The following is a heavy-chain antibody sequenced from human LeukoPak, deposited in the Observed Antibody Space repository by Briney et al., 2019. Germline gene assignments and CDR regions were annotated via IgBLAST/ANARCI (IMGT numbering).Heavy chain of an antibody. J-gene: IGHJ6*02. Sequence: SQTLSLTCTVSDGSISGYYWNWIRQSSGKGLEWIGYMFYSGSTNYNPSLKSRVTMSVDTSKNQFSLKLSSVTAADTAVYYCARRGSSSSGYGLDVWGQGTTVTVSS. D-gene: IGHD6-6*01. CDR1: DGSISGYY. CDR3: ARRGSSSSGYGLDV. V-gene: IGHV4-59*08. CDR2: MFYSGST.